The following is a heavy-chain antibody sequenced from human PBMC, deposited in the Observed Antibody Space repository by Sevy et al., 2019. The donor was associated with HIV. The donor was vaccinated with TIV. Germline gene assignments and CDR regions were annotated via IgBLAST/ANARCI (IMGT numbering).Heavy chain of an antibody. J-gene: IGHJ6*02. D-gene: IGHD4-4*01. V-gene: IGHV3-7*01. Sequence: RGSLRLSCVVSGLTFSNYWMSWVRQAPGKGLEWVANINQNGSEIYSVDSVKGRFTFSRDNAKNSVYLQMNSLRAEDTAVYYCAINSDYGIDAWGQGTTVTVSS. CDR2: INQNGSEI. CDR1: GLTFSNYW. CDR3: AINSDYGIDA.